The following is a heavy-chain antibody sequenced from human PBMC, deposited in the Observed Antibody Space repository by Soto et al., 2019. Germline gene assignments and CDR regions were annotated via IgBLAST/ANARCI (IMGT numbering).Heavy chain of an antibody. V-gene: IGHV4-34*01. CDR3: ARSPIQDIVATINYFDY. CDR1: GGSFSGYY. D-gene: IGHD5-12*01. Sequence: SETLSLTCAVYGGSFSGYYWSWIRQPPGKGLEWIGEINHSGSTNYNPSLKSRVTISVDTSKNQFSLKLSSVTAADTAVYYCARSPIQDIVATINYFDYWGQGTLVTVSS. CDR2: INHSGST. J-gene: IGHJ4*02.